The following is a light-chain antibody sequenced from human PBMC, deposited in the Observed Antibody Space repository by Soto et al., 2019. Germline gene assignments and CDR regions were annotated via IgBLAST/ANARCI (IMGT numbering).Light chain of an antibody. CDR3: QQYFASSWT. V-gene: IGKV3-20*01. CDR1: QSIDSKY. Sequence: EIVLTQSPGTLSSSPGERATLSCRASQSIDSKYLAWYQHKPGQAPRLLIYATSSRATGIPDGFGGSGSGTDITLSIFRLVPEDFAVYYCQQYFASSWTFGQGTKVDI. CDR2: ATS. J-gene: IGKJ1*01.